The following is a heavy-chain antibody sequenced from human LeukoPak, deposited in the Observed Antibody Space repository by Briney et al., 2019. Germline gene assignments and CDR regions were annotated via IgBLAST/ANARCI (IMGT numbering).Heavy chain of an antibody. V-gene: IGHV3-30*18. CDR1: GFTFSSYD. CDR3: AKEQYCSGGSCYPMDV. D-gene: IGHD2-15*01. CDR2: ISYDGSNK. Sequence: GGSLRLSCAASGFTFSSYDMHWVRQAPGKGLEWVAVISYDGSNKYYADSVKGRFTISRDNSKNTLYLRMNSLRAEDTAVYYCAKEQYCSGGSCYPMDVWGQGTTVTVSS. J-gene: IGHJ6*02.